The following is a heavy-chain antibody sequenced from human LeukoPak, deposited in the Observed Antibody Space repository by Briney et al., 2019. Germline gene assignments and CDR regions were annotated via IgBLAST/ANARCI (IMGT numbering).Heavy chain of an antibody. CDR1: GFSLSTSGVG. CDR2: IYWDDDK. CDR3: ARRIYYYGSGSYRNWFDP. J-gene: IGHJ5*02. V-gene: IGHV2-5*02. Sequence: SGPTLVKPTQTLTLTCTFSGFSLSTSGVGVGWIRQPPGKALEWLALIYWDDDKRYSPSLKSRLTITKDTSKNQVVLTMTNMDPVDTATYYCARRIYYYGSGSYRNWFDPWGQGTLVTGSS. D-gene: IGHD3-10*01.